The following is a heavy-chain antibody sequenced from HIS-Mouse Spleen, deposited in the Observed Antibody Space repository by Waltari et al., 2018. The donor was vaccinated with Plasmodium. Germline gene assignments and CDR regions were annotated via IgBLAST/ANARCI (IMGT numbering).Heavy chain of an antibody. CDR1: GGSISSSSYY. CDR3: YGMDV. Sequence: QLQLQESGPGLVKPSETLSLTCTVSGGSISSSSYYWGWIRQPPGKGLEWIGSIYYSGSTYYNPSVKLSSVTAADTAVYYCASLPRVEEVTTPFYYYYYGMDVWGQGTTVTVSS. CDR2: IYYSGST. D-gene: IGHD3-10*01. V-gene: IGHV4-39*01. J-gene: IGHJ6*02.